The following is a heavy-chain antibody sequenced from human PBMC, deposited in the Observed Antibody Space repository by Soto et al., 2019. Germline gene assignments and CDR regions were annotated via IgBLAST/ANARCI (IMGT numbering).Heavy chain of an antibody. D-gene: IGHD3-22*01. CDR3: ARVRYYDSSGYRPYYFDY. CDR1: GGSFSGYY. V-gene: IGHV4-34*01. Sequence: QVQLQQWGAGLLKPSETLSLTCAVYGGSFSGYYWSWIRQPPGKGLEWIGEINHSGSTNYNPSLKSRVTISVDTSKNQFSLKLSSVTAADTAVYYCARVRYYDSSGYRPYYFDYWGQGTLVTVSS. J-gene: IGHJ4*02. CDR2: INHSGST.